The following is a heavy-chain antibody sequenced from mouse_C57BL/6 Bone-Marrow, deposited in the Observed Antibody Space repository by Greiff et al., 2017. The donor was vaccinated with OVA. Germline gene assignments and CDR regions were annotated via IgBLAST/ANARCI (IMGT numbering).Heavy chain of an antibody. CDR3: ARKGYGSAY. Sequence: EVHLVESGGGLVQPGGSLKLSCAASGFTFSDYYMYWVRQTPEKRLEWVAYISNGGGSNYYPDTVKGRFTISRDNAKNTLYLQMSRLKSEDTAMYYCARKGYGSAYWGQGTLVTVSA. V-gene: IGHV5-12*01. D-gene: IGHD3-1*01. CDR1: GFTFSDYY. J-gene: IGHJ3*01. CDR2: ISNGGGSN.